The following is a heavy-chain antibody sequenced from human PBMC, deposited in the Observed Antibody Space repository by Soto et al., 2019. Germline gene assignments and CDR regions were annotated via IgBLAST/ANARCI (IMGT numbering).Heavy chain of an antibody. Sequence: QLQLQESGSGLVKPSQTLSLTCAVSGGSISSGGYSWSWIRQPPGKGLEWIGYIYHSGSTYYNPSLKGRVTILVDRSKNQFSLKLSSVTAADTAVYYGARTTDPNGNLRPEGGWFDPWGQGTLVTVSS. CDR1: GGSISSGGYS. V-gene: IGHV4-30-2*01. CDR2: IYHSGST. CDR3: ARTTDPNGNLRPEGGWFDP. J-gene: IGHJ5*02. D-gene: IGHD4-17*01.